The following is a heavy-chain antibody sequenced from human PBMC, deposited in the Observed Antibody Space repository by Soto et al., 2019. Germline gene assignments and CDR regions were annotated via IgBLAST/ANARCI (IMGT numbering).Heavy chain of an antibody. CDR2: ISGSGGST. V-gene: IGHV3-23*01. D-gene: IGHD1-1*01. CDR1: GFTFSSYA. CDR3: ARGLKLERRLAFGY. J-gene: IGHJ4*01. Sequence: PGGSLRLSCAASGFTFSSYAMSWVRQAPGKGLEWVSAISGSGGSTYYADSVKGRFTISRDNSKNTQYLQMNSLRAQYTAVYCCARGLKLERRLAFGYGGEGTLVTVSS.